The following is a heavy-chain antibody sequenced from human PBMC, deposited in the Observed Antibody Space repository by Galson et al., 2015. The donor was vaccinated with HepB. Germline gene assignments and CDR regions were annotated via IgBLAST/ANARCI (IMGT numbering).Heavy chain of an antibody. Sequence: SVKVSCKASGGTFSSYAISWVRQAPGQGLEWMGGIIPIFGTANYAQKFQGRVTITADESTSTAYMELSSLRSEDTAVYYCARDRRRFLEWLPYNWFDPWGQGTLVTVSS. CDR2: IIPIFGTA. CDR1: GGTFSSYA. CDR3: ARDRRRFLEWLPYNWFDP. D-gene: IGHD3-3*01. V-gene: IGHV1-69*13. J-gene: IGHJ5*02.